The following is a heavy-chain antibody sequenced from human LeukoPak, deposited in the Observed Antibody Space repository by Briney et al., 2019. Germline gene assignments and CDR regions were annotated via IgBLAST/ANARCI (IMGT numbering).Heavy chain of an antibody. CDR2: IWYDGSNK. D-gene: IGHD5-12*01. V-gene: IGHV3-33*06. Sequence: GGSLRLSCVASGFTFSSYGVHWVRQAPGKGLEWVAVIWYDGSNKYYADSVKGRFTISRDNSKNTLYLQMNSLRAEDTAVYYCAKDAGYSGYGPFDYWGQGTLVTVSS. CDR3: AKDAGYSGYGPFDY. J-gene: IGHJ4*02. CDR1: GFTFSSYG.